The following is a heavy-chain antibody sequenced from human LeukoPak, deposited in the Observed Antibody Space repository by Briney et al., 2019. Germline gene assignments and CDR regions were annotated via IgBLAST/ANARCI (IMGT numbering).Heavy chain of an antibody. D-gene: IGHD3-10*01. CDR2: IYHSGST. CDR1: GYSISSGYY. V-gene: IGHV4-38-2*01. J-gene: IGHJ4*02. CDR3: ARIGGFCGFGELCLDY. Sequence: SETLSLTCAVSGYSISSGYYWGWIRPPPGKGLERIGSIYHSGSTYYNPSLKSRVTISVDTSKNQFSLKLSSVTAADTAVYYCARIGGFCGFGELCLDYWGQGTLVTVSS.